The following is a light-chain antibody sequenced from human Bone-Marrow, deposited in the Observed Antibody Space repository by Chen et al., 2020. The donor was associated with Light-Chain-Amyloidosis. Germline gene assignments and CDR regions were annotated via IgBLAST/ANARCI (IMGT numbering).Light chain of an antibody. CDR1: QTISSNY. CDR2: GSS. J-gene: IGKJ4*01. CDR3: PQYGTSPLT. V-gene: IGKV3-20*01. Sequence: EIVLTQSPGTLSLSPGEGANLSCRASQTISSNYLTWYQQKFGQAPRLLIYGSSSRATGIPDRFTGSESGTDFTLTIHRLEPEDFAVSYCPQYGTSPLTFGGGTKVEIK.